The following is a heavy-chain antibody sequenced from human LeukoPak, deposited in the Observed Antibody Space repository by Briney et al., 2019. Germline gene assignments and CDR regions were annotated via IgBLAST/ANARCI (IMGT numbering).Heavy chain of an antibody. Sequence: GDLRLSCAASGFTFSSYDMSWVRQAPGKGLEWVSAISGSGGSTYYADSVKGRFTISRDNSKNTLYLQMNSLRAEDTAVYYCAKGLAYYYDSSCYYGWSEGWLVTVSS. CDR2: ISGSGGST. D-gene: IGHD3-22*01. CDR3: AKGLAYYYDSSCYYG. V-gene: IGHV3-23*01. CDR1: GFTFSSYD. J-gene: IGHJ4*02.